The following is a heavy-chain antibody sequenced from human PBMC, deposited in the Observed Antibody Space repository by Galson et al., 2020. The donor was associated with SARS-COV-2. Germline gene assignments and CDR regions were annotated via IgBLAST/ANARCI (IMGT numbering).Heavy chain of an antibody. J-gene: IGHJ3*02. Sequence: GGSLRLSCAASDFSFATYAMSWVRQAPGKGLEWVSAIGPGGGTTHYSDSVKGRFTISRDNSKNTLYLQMNSLRAEDTAVYYCAKDRGYQSGIDAFDIWGQGTMVTVSS. CDR2: IGPGGGTT. CDR1: DFSFATYA. V-gene: IGHV3-23*01. CDR3: AKDRGYQSGIDAFDI. D-gene: IGHD3-16*02.